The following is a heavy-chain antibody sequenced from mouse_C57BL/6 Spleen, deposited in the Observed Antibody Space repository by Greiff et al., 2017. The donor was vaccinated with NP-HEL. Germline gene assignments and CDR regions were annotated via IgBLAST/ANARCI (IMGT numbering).Heavy chain of an antibody. CDR1: GYTFTNYW. J-gene: IGHJ4*01. V-gene: IGHV1-63*01. D-gene: IGHD1-1*01. CDR3: ARRDYGSSYEGAMDY. Sequence: VQLQQSGAELVRPGPSVKMSCKASGYTFTNYWIGWAKQRPGHGLEWIGDIYPGGGYTNYNEKFKGKATLTADKSSSTAYMQFSSLTSEDSAIYYCARRDYGSSYEGAMDYWGQGTSVTVSS. CDR2: IYPGGGYT.